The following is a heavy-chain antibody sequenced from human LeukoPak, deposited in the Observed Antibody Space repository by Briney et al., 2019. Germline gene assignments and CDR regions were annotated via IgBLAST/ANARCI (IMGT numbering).Heavy chain of an antibody. J-gene: IGHJ3*02. V-gene: IGHV3-48*01. CDR3: AREVGNRQAFDI. CDR2: INSRSSTI. D-gene: IGHD1-26*01. CDR1: RFTFSNYS. Sequence: GGSLRLSCAASRFTFSNYSVNWVREAPGKGREWVSYINSRSSTIYYADSVRGRLTISSDNARNSLYLKMNSLKAEDTAIYYCAREVGNRQAFDIWGQGTMVTVSS.